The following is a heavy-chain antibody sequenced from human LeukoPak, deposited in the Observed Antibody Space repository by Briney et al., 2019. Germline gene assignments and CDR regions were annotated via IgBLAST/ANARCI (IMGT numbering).Heavy chain of an antibody. CDR2: ISNSGGST. CDR3: ARDAADLAVAFDY. J-gene: IGHJ4*02. D-gene: IGHD6-19*01. CDR1: GFTFSSYG. Sequence: GGSLRLSCAASGFTFSSYGMSWVRQAPGKGLEWVSAISNSGGSTYYADSVKGRFAISRDNSKNTLYLQMNNLRAEDTAVYYCARDAADLAVAFDYWGQGTLVTVSS. V-gene: IGHV3-23*01.